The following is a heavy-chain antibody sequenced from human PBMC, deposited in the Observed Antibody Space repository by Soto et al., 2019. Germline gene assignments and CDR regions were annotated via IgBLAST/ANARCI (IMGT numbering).Heavy chain of an antibody. D-gene: IGHD5-18*01. Sequence: GESLKISCKGSGYSFTSYWIGWVRQMPGKGLEWMGIIYPGDYDTRYSPSFQGQVTISADKSISTAYLQWSSLKASDTAMYYCARQDGGAQLWEGDFDYWGQGTLVTVSS. CDR2: IYPGDYDT. V-gene: IGHV5-51*01. J-gene: IGHJ4*02. CDR1: GYSFTSYW. CDR3: ARQDGGAQLWEGDFDY.